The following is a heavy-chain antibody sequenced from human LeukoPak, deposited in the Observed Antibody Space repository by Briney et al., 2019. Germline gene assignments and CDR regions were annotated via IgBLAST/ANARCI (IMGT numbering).Heavy chain of an antibody. D-gene: IGHD2-2*01. CDR1: GFTFDDYA. CDR3: AREPKNIVVVPAAGMDV. CDR2: ISWNSGSI. J-gene: IGHJ6*02. V-gene: IGHV3-9*01. Sequence: PGGSLRLSCAASGFTFDDYAMHRVRQAPGKGLEWVSGISWNSGSIGYADSVKGRFTISRDNAKNSLYLQMNSLRAEDTAVYYCAREPKNIVVVPAAGMDVWGQGTTVTVSS.